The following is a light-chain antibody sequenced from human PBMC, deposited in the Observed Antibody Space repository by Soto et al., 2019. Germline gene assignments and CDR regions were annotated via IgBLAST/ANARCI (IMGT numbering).Light chain of an antibody. CDR2: GAS. Sequence: EIVLTQSPGTLSLSPGERATLSCRASQSVSSSYLAWYQQKPXQAPRLLIYGASSRATGIPDRFSGSGSGTDFTLTISRLEPEDFAVYYCQQYGSSPPITFGQGTRLEIK. CDR1: QSVSSSY. J-gene: IGKJ5*01. V-gene: IGKV3-20*01. CDR3: QQYGSSPPIT.